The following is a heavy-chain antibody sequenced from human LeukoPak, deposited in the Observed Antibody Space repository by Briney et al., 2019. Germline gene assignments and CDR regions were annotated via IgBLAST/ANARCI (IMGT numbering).Heavy chain of an antibody. CDR1: GGSLSSGSYY. CDR2: IYYSVST. J-gene: IGHJ5*02. CDR3: ARGEPGGGDWFDP. Sequence: PSETLSLTCTVSGGSLSSGSYYWGWIRHPPGKGLEWIGYIYYSVSTNYRPSLKSRVTISVDTAKNQFSLKLSSVTAADTAVYYCARGEPGGGDWFDPWGQGTLVTVPS. D-gene: IGHD1-14*01. V-gene: IGHV4-61*01.